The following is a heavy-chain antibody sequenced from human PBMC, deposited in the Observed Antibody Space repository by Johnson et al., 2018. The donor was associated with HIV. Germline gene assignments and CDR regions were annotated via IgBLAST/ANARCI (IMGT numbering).Heavy chain of an antibody. D-gene: IGHD6-6*01. CDR2: ISYDGSSE. Sequence: VQLVESGGGLVQPGGSLRLSCAASGFTFSSYAMYWVRQAPGKGLEWVAVISYDGSSEYYADSVKGRFTISRDNSKNTLYLQMNSLRAEDTAVYYCAKDQSLLAAPPYAFDIWGQGTMVTVSS. J-gene: IGHJ3*02. V-gene: IGHV3-30*04. CDR1: GFTFSSYA. CDR3: AKDQSLLAAPPYAFDI.